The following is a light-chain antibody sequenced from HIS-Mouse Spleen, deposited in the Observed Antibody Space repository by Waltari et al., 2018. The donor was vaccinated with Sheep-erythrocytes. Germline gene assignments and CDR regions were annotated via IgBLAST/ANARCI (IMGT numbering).Light chain of an antibody. CDR1: SSDVGGYNY. V-gene: IGLV2-8*01. CDR3: SSYAGSNNWV. Sequence: QSALTQPPSASGYPGQSVTISCPGTSSDVGGYNYASWYQQHPGKAPKLMNYEVSKRPSGVPDRFSGSKSGNTASLTVSGLQAEDEADYYCSSYAGSNNWVFGGGTKLTVL. J-gene: IGLJ3*02. CDR2: EVS.